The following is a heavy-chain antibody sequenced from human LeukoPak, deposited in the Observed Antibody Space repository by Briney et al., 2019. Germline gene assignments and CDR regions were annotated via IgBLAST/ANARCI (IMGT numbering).Heavy chain of an antibody. J-gene: IGHJ4*02. Sequence: GGSLRLSCEASGLTFSSDPMHWVRQAPGKGLEWVATISSDGRNQYYADSVKGRFTISRDNSKNTLYLQMNSLRAEDTAVYYCASEDGHNPNLGFDYWGQGTLVTVSS. CDR1: GLTFSSDP. D-gene: IGHD5-24*01. V-gene: IGHV3-30*04. CDR3: ASEDGHNPNLGFDY. CDR2: ISSDGRNQ.